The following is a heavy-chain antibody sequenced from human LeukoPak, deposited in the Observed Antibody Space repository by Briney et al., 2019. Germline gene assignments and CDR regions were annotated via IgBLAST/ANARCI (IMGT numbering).Heavy chain of an antibody. CDR3: ARESDYYYYFDY. V-gene: IGHV3-66*01. J-gene: IGHJ4*02. CDR2: IYSGGST. Sequence: GGSLRLSCAASGFTVSSNYMSWVRQAPGKGREWVSVIYSGGSTYYADSVKGRFTISRDNSKNTLYLQMNSLRAEDTAVYYCARESDYYYYFDYWGQGTLVTVSS. D-gene: IGHD3-22*01. CDR1: GFTVSSNY.